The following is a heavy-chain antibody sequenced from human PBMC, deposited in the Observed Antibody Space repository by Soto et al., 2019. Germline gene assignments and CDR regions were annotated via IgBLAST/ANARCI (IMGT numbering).Heavy chain of an antibody. D-gene: IGHD3-10*01. Sequence: EVQLVESGGGLVQPGGSLRLSCAASGFTFSSYSMNWVRQAPGKGLEWVSYISSSSSTIYYADSVKGQFTISRDNAKNSLYLQMNSLRDEDTAVYYCARDQNTMVRGVTAFDYWGQGTLVTVSS. CDR1: GFTFSSYS. V-gene: IGHV3-48*02. CDR2: ISSSSSTI. J-gene: IGHJ4*02. CDR3: ARDQNTMVRGVTAFDY.